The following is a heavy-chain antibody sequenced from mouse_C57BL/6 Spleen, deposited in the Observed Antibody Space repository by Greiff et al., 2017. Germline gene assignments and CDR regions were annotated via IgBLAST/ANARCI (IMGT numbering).Heavy chain of an antibody. D-gene: IGHD2-4*01. CDR3: ATYDYDVGFAY. CDR2: IDPSDSYT. CDR1: GYTFTSYW. J-gene: IGHJ3*01. V-gene: IGHV1-50*01. Sequence: QVQLQQPGAELVKPGASVKLSCKASGYTFTSYWMQWVKQRPGQGLEWIGEIDPSDSYTNYNQKFKGKATLTVDTSSSTAYMQLSSLTSEDSAVHYCATYDYDVGFAYWGQGTLVTVSA.